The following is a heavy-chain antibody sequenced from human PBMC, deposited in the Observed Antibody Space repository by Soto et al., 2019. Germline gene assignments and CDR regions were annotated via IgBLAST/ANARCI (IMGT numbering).Heavy chain of an antibody. V-gene: IGHV3-23*01. CDR1: GFTFSSYA. D-gene: IGHD3-22*01. CDR3: AKDLGSYYYDSSGYYAVGFGAFDI. Sequence: GGSLRLSCAASGFTFSSYALSWVRQAPGKGLEWVSAISGSGGSTYYADSVKGRFTISRDNSKNTLYLQMNSLRAEDTAVYYCAKDLGSYYYDSSGYYAVGFGAFDIWGQGTMVTVSS. CDR2: ISGSGGST. J-gene: IGHJ3*02.